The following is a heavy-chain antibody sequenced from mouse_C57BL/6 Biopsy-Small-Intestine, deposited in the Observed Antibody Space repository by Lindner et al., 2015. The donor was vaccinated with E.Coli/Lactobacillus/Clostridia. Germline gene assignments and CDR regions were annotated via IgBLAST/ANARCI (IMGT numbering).Heavy chain of an antibody. D-gene: IGHD2-3*01. Sequence: SVKVSCKASVLPITNYGISWVRQAPGQGLEWMGWISVNNGNTDFAQKFQGGVTMTRDTSTSTAYMELRSLRSDDTAVYYCARERSYDGSGYTYFYDYWGQGTLVTVSS. V-gene: IGHV14-4*02. CDR1: VLPITNYG. CDR3: ARERSYDGSGYTYFYDY. CDR2: ISVNNGNT. J-gene: IGHJ4*01.